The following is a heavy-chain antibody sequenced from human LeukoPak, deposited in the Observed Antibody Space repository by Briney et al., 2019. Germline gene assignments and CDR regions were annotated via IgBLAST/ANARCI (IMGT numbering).Heavy chain of an antibody. V-gene: IGHV3-33*01. CDR2: IWYDGSNK. Sequence: GGSLRLSCAASGFTFSSYGMHWVRQAPGKGLEWVAVIWYDGSNKYYADSVKGRFTISRDNSKNTLYLQMNSLRAEDTAVYYCARDQGRPYYALFQDWGQGTLVTVSS. CDR1: GFTFSSYG. CDR3: ARDQGRPYYALFQD. D-gene: IGHD3-16*01. J-gene: IGHJ1*01.